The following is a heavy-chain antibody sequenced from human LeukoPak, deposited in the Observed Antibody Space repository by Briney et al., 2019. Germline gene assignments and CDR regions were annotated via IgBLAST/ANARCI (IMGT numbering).Heavy chain of an antibody. Sequence: SETLSLTCTVSGGSISSYYWSWIRQPPGKGLEWIGYIYYSGSTNYNPSLKSRVTMSVDTSKNQFSLKLSSVTAADTAVYYCARSSIGATYYYYMDVWGKGTTVTVSS. CDR1: GGSISSYY. D-gene: IGHD5-24*01. CDR3: ARSSIGATYYYYMDV. V-gene: IGHV4-59*12. J-gene: IGHJ6*03. CDR2: IYYSGST.